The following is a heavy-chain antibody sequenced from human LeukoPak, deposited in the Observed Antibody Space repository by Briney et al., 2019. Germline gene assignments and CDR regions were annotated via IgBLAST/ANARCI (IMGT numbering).Heavy chain of an antibody. CDR3: ARGVTMVRGHFDY. CDR2: IIPIFGTA. Sequence: SVKVSCKASGYTFTDYYIHWVRQAPGQGLEWMGGIIPIFGTANYAQKFQGRVTITADESTSTAYMELSSLRSEDTAVYYCARGVTMVRGHFDYWGQGTLVTVSS. CDR1: GYTFTDYY. J-gene: IGHJ4*02. V-gene: IGHV1-69*13. D-gene: IGHD3-10*01.